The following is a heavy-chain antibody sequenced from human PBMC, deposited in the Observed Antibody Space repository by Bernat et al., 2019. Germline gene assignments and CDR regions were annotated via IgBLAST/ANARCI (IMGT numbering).Heavy chain of an antibody. CDR3: ARPWNYYDSSGFQKGYDAFDI. D-gene: IGHD3-22*01. V-gene: IGHV4-39*01. CDR2: IYYSGST. J-gene: IGHJ3*02. Sequence: QLQLQESGPGLVKPSETLSLTCTVSGGSISSSSYYWGWIRQPPGKGLEWIGSIYYSGSTYYNPSLKSRVTISVDTSKNRFSLKLSSVTAADTAVYYCARPWNYYDSSGFQKGYDAFDIWGQGTMVTVSS. CDR1: GGSISSSSYY.